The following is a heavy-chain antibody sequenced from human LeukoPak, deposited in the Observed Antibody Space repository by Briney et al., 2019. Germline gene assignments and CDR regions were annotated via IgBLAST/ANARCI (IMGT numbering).Heavy chain of an antibody. J-gene: IGHJ4*02. V-gene: IGHV3-7*01. CDR3: ARPYGVGWSGLEH. CDR2: IKEDGSEK. CDR1: GFAFSTSW. Sequence: GGSLRLSCAASGFAFSTSWMTWVRQAPGKGLEWVANIKEDGSEKYYVDSVRGRFTISRDNAKNSVFLHMNSLRAEDTAVYHCARPYGVGWSGLEHWGRGTLVTVSS. D-gene: IGHD6-19*01.